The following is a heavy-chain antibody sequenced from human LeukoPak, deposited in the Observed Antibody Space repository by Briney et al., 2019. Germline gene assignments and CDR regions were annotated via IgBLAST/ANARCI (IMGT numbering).Heavy chain of an antibody. CDR3: ARVDLLGYDY. D-gene: IGHD1-26*01. J-gene: IGHJ4*02. CDR2: ISSNGGST. CDR1: GFTFSSYA. Sequence: GGSLRLSCAASGFTFSSYAMRWVRQAPGKGLEYVSAISSNGGSTLYANSVKGRFTISRDNSKNTLYLQMGSLRAEDMAVYYCARVDLLGYDYWGQGTLVTASS. V-gene: IGHV3-64*01.